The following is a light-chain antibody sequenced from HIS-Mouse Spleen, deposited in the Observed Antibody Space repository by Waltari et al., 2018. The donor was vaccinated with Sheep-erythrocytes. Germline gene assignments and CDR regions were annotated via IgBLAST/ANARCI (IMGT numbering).Light chain of an antibody. Sequence: DIQMTQSPSSLSASVGDRVTITCRASQSINSYLNWYQQKPGNAPKLLIYAASSLQSGVPSRFSGSGSGTDFTLTISSLQPEDFATYYCQQSYSTPPTFGGGTKVEIK. CDR1: QSINSY. CDR3: QQSYSTPPT. CDR2: AAS. V-gene: IGKV1-39*01. J-gene: IGKJ4*01.